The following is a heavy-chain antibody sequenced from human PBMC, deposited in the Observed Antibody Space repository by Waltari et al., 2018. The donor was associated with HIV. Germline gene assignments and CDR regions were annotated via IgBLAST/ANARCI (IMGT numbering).Heavy chain of an antibody. Sequence: QVQLQESGPGLVKPSETLSLTCTVSGGSISSYYWCWIRQPPGKGLEWIGYIYYSGSTNYNPSLKSRVTISVDTSKNQFSLKLSSVTAADTAVYYCARAGKQLEEVFPTYYFDYWGQGTLVTVSS. CDR3: ARAGKQLEEVFPTYYFDY. CDR2: IYYSGST. J-gene: IGHJ4*02. V-gene: IGHV4-59*01. CDR1: GGSISSYY. D-gene: IGHD6-6*01.